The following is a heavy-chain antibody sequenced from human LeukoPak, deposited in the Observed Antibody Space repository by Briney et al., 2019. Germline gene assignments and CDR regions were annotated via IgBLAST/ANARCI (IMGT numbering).Heavy chain of an antibody. CDR3: ARHPLAVDYYFDY. Sequence: SETLSLTCTVSGGSISSSSYYWGWIRQPPGKGLEWIGSIYYSGSTYYNPSLKSRVTISVDTSKNQFSLKLSSVTAADTAVYYCARHPLAVDYYFDYWGQGTLVTVSS. CDR1: GGSISSSSYY. J-gene: IGHJ4*02. D-gene: IGHD2-21*01. V-gene: IGHV4-39*01. CDR2: IYYSGST.